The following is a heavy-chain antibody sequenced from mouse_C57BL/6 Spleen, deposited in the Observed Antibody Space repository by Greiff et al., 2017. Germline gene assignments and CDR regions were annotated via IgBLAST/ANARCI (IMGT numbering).Heavy chain of an antibody. D-gene: IGHD1-1*01. V-gene: IGHV14-4*01. CDR2: IDPENGDT. CDR1: GFNIKDDY. J-gene: IGHJ2*01. CDR3: TSEYGSLYYFDD. Sequence: EVQLQQSGAELVRPGASVKLSCTASGFNIKDDYMHWVKQRPEQGLEWIGWIDPENGDTEYASKFQGKATITADTSSNTAYLQIISLTSDDTDVSYCTSEYGSLYYFDDWGQGTTLTVSS.